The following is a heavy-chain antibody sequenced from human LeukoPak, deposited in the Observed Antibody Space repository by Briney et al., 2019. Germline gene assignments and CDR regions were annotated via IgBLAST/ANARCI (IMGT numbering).Heavy chain of an antibody. CDR2: ISGSGGST. V-gene: IGHV3-23*01. CDR3: AKPPKPDTGYSSGWYAPNYDAFDI. D-gene: IGHD6-19*01. Sequence: GGSLRLSCAASDFNFITYAMSWVRQAPGKGLEWVSTISGSGGSTYYADSVKGRFTISRDNSKNTLYLQMNSLRAEDTAVYYCAKPPKPDTGYSSGWYAPNYDAFDIWGQGTMVTVSS. J-gene: IGHJ3*02. CDR1: DFNFITYA.